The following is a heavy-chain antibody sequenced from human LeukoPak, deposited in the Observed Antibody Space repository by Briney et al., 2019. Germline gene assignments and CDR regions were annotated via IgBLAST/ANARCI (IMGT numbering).Heavy chain of an antibody. D-gene: IGHD6-13*01. CDR3: AARSAIAAAGSYAFDK. V-gene: IGHV3-23*01. CDR1: GFTFSTYA. CDR2: INGRSSTI. Sequence: GGSLRLSCAASGFTFSTYAMSWVRQAPGKGLEWVSAINGRSSTIYYVDSVKGRFTVPRDNSKNTLYLQMNSLRAEDTAVYYCAARSAIAAAGSYAFDKWGQGTMVSVFS. J-gene: IGHJ3*02.